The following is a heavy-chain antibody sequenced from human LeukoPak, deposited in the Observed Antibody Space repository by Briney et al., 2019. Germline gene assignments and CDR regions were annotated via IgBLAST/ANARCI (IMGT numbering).Heavy chain of an antibody. J-gene: IGHJ5*02. CDR1: GFTFSSYS. CDR2: ISSSSSYI. V-gene: IGHV3-21*01. Sequence: SGGSLRLSCAASGFTFSSYSINWVRQAPGKGLEWVSSISSSSSYIYYADSVKGRFTISRDNAKNSLYLQMNSLRAEDTAVYYCARDKGNSYNWFDPWGQGTLVTVSS. CDR3: ARDKGNSYNWFDP.